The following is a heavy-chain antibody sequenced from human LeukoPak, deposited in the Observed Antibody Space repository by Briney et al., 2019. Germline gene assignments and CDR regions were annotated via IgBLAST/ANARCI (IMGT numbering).Heavy chain of an antibody. V-gene: IGHV3-30*02. J-gene: IGHJ6*03. CDR2: IRYDEKSK. CDR3: AKDVAPVATYYYYMDV. CDR1: GFTFSRYG. Sequence: GGSLRLSCAASGFTFSRYGMHWVRQAAGKGLEWVAFIRYDEKSKFYADSVKGRFTISRDNSKNTLYLEVNSLRVEDTAVYYCAKDVAPVATYYYYMDVWGKGTTATVSS.